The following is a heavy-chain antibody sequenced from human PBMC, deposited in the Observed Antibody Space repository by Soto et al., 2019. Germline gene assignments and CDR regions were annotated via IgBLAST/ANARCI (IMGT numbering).Heavy chain of an antibody. J-gene: IGHJ4*02. CDR3: ASHYDSGGYYYRGLDY. V-gene: IGHV1-69*12. CDR1: GGTFNSYA. Sequence: QVQLVQSGAEVKKPGSSVKVSCKASGGTFNSYAISWVRQAPGQGLEWMGGIIPIFGTADYAQKFQGRVTITAVESTSTAYMELSSLRSEDTAVYYCASHYDSGGYYYRGLDYWGQGTLVPVSS. CDR2: IIPIFGTA. D-gene: IGHD3-22*01.